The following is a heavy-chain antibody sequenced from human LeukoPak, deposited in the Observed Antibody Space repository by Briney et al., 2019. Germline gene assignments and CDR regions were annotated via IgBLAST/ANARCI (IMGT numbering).Heavy chain of an antibody. Sequence: GGSLRPSCAASGFTFDDNAMHWVRQAPGKGLEWVSLISADGGSTYYAKSVKGRFTISRDNSKNSLFLQMDGLRTEDTALYYCSKDQPVLSYWGQGTLVAVSS. CDR2: ISADGGST. CDR1: GFTFDDNA. D-gene: IGHD4/OR15-4a*01. J-gene: IGHJ4*02. CDR3: SKDQPVLSY. V-gene: IGHV3-43*02.